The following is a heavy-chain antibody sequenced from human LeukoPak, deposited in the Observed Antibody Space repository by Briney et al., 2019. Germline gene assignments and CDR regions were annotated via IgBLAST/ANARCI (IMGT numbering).Heavy chain of an antibody. J-gene: IGHJ4*02. CDR2: INWNGVST. V-gene: IGHV3-20*04. Sequence: GGSLRLSCAASGFIFNDYGMSWVRQVPGKGLEWLSGINWNGVSTGYADSAKGRFTISRDNSKNTLYLQMNSLRPEDTAVYYCQCNSDSFDYWGQGTLVTVSS. D-gene: IGHD2/OR15-2a*01. CDR1: GFIFNDYG. CDR3: QCNSDSFDY.